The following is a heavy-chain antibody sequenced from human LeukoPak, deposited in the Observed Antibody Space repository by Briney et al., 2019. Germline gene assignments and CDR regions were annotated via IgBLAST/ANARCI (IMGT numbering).Heavy chain of an antibody. CDR1: GFTFSSYG. CDR3: AEGKGKGVTYYDILTDY. D-gene: IGHD3-9*01. V-gene: IGHV3-30*18. Sequence: GRSLRLSCAASGFTFSSYGMHWVRQAPGKGLEWVAVISYDGSNKYYADSVKGRFTISRDNSKNTLYLQMKSLRAEDTAVYYCAEGKGKGVTYYDILTDYWGQGTLVTVSS. J-gene: IGHJ4*02. CDR2: ISYDGSNK.